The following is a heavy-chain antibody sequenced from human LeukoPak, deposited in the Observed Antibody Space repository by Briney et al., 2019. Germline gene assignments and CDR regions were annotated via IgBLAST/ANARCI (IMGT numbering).Heavy chain of an antibody. CDR3: ARKLLTISKANYYYYYMDV. CDR1: GYTFTSYD. Sequence: ASVKVSCKASGYTFTSYDINWVRQATGQGLEWMGWMNPNSGNTGHAQKFQGRVTMTRNTSISTAYMELSSLRSEDTAVYYCARKLLTISKANYYYYYMDVWGKGTTVTVSS. J-gene: IGHJ6*03. V-gene: IGHV1-8*01. CDR2: MNPNSGNT. D-gene: IGHD3-3*01.